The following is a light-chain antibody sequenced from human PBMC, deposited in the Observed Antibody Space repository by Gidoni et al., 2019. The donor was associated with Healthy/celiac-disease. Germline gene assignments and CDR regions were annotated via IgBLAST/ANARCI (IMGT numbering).Light chain of an antibody. CDR1: QSSSSW. J-gene: IGKJ1*01. V-gene: IGKV1-5*03. CDR3: QQYNSYSPE. Sequence: DSQMTQSPSTLSASVGDRVTITCRASQSSSSWLALYQQKPGKAPKRLIYKASSLESGVPSRFSGSGSGTEFTLTISSLQPDDFATYYCQQYNSYSPEFXXXTKVEIK. CDR2: KAS.